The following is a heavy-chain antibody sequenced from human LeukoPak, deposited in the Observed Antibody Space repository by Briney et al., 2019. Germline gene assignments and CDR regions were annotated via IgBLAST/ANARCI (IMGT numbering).Heavy chain of an antibody. J-gene: IGHJ4*02. CDR3: SRDGAYSAYDFPY. V-gene: IGHV5-51*01. D-gene: IGHD5-12*01. CDR2: IYPGDSDT. CDR1: GCSFTTKW. Sequence: GEFLQISCQGSGCSFTTKWIAWVRQLSGQGLERMGIIYPGDSDTRYSPSFQVQVTISVDKSINTAYLQWSSLRASDTAIYYCSRDGAYSAYDFPYWGQGTLVTVS.